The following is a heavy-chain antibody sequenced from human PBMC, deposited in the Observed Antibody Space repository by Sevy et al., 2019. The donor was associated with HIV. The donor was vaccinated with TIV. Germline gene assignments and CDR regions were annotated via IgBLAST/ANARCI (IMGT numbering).Heavy chain of an antibody. D-gene: IGHD5-12*01. CDR2: ISYDGSNK. V-gene: IGHV3-30-3*01. CDR3: ARDGDGYNYVSHFDY. Sequence: GGSLTLSCAASGFTFSSYAMHWVRQAPGKGLEWVAVISYDGSNKYYADSVKGRFTISRDNSKNTLYLQMNSLRAEDTAVYYCARDGDGYNYVSHFDYWGQGTLVTVSS. CDR1: GFTFSSYA. J-gene: IGHJ4*02.